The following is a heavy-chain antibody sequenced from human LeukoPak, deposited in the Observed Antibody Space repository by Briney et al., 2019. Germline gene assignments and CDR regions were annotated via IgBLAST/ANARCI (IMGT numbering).Heavy chain of an antibody. CDR3: AKDARRSSGWYFFDH. CDR2: IGAGGTFT. Sequence: GGSLRLSCTASGFTFSSYAMNWVRQAPGKGLEWVSGIGAGGTFTYYADSVKGRFTISRDNSRNTLYLQMNSLRADDTAVYYCAKDARRSSGWYFFDHWGQGTLVTVSS. V-gene: IGHV3-23*01. CDR1: GFTFSSYA. J-gene: IGHJ4*02. D-gene: IGHD6-19*01.